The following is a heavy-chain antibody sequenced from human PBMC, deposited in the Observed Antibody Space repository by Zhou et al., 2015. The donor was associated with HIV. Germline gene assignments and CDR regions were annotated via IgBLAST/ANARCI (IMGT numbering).Heavy chain of an antibody. J-gene: IGHJ6*02. Sequence: QVQLVQSGAEVKKPGSSVKVSCEASGGTFSSYAFTWVRQAPGQGLECMGGIIPLFRTEKYALKFQGRVTITADESTSTAYMELSSLRSEDTAVYYCARCRIPAAAYYYYGMDVWGQGTTVTVSS. CDR2: IIPLFRTE. CDR3: ARCRIPAAAYYYYGMDV. CDR1: GGTFSSYA. D-gene: IGHD2-2*01. V-gene: IGHV1-69*01.